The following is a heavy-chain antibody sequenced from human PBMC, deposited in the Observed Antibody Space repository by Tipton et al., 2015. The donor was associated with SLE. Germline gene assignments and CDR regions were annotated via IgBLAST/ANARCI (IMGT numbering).Heavy chain of an antibody. CDR3: ARVNGDYFDY. D-gene: IGHD7-27*01. CDR1: GGSISSHY. CDR2: IYYSGST. J-gene: IGHJ4*02. V-gene: IGHV4-59*11. Sequence: GLVKPSETLSLTCTVSGGSISSHYCSWIRQPPGKGLEWIGYIYYSGSTNYNPSLKSRVTISVDTSKNQFSLKLSSVTAADTAVYYCARVNGDYFDYWGQGTLVTVSS.